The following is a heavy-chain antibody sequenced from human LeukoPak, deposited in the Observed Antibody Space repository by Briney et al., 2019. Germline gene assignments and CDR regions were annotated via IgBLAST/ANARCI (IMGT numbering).Heavy chain of an antibody. D-gene: IGHD4-17*01. CDR1: GGSISSSSYY. V-gene: IGHV4-39*07. J-gene: IGHJ6*02. Sequence: SETLSLTCTVSGGSISSSSYYWGWIRQPPGKGLEWIGSIYYSGSTNYNPSLKSRVTISVDTSKNQFSLKLRSVTAADTAVYYCARVDGDYYYYYAMDVWGQGTTVTVSS. CDR2: IYYSGST. CDR3: ARVDGDYYYYYAMDV.